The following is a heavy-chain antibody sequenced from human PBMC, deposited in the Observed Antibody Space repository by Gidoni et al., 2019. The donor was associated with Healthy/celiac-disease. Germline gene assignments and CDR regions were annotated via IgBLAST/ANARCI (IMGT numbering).Heavy chain of an antibody. J-gene: IGHJ4*02. V-gene: IGHV3-23*01. Sequence: EVQLLESGGGLVQPGGSLRLSCAASGFTFSIYAMSWVRQAPGKGLEWVSAISGSGGSTYYADSVKGRFTISRDNSKNTLYLQMNSLRAEDTAVYYCAKDLTDSGSYPGAFDYWGQGTLVTVSS. CDR3: AKDLTDSGSYPGAFDY. CDR2: ISGSGGST. D-gene: IGHD1-26*01. CDR1: GFTFSIYA.